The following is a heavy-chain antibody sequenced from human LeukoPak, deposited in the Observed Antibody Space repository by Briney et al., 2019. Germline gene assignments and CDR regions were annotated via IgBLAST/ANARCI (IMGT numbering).Heavy chain of an antibody. CDR3: AKDWYYGSGSYYSTFDI. CDR1: GFTFSRYA. D-gene: IGHD3-10*01. CDR2: ISSNGGST. J-gene: IGHJ3*02. Sequence: GGSLRLSCSASGFTFSRYAMHWVRQAPGKGLEYVSAISSNGGSTYYADSVKGRFTISRDNSKNTLYLQMNSLRAEDTAVYYCAKDWYYGSGSYYSTFDIWGQGTMVTVSS. V-gene: IGHV3-64*04.